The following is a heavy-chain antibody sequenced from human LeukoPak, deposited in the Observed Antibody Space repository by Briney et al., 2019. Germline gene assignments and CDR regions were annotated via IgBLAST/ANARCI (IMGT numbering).Heavy chain of an antibody. CDR3: ARRVGSYYGSGPPLFFDS. CDR2: IYYSGST. J-gene: IGHJ4*02. CDR1: GGSISSSSYY. V-gene: IGHV4-39*01. D-gene: IGHD3-10*01. Sequence: SETLSLTCTVSGGSISSSSYYWGWIRQPPGKGMEWIGSIYYSGSTYYNPSLKSRVTISVDTSKNQFSLKLSSVTAADTAVYYCARRVGSYYGSGPPLFFDSWGQGTLVTVSS.